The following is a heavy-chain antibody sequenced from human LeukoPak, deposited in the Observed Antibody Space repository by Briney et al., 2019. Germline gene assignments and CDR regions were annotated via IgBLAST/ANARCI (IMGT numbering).Heavy chain of an antibody. Sequence: GGSLRLSCAASGFTVSSNYMSWVRQAPGKGLEWVSVIYSGDNTYYADSVKGRFTISRDNSKNTLYLQMSSLRAEDTAVYYCAGHPSQTGTTHYFDYWGQGTLVTVSS. V-gene: IGHV3-53*01. J-gene: IGHJ4*02. CDR3: AGHPSQTGTTHYFDY. CDR1: GFTVSSNY. D-gene: IGHD1-1*01. CDR2: IYSGDNT.